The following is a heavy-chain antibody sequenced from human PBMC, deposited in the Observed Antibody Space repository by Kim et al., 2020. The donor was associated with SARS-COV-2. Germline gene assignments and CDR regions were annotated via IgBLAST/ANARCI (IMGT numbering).Heavy chain of an antibody. CDR3: ARGPPNPGIYYYYGMDV. D-gene: IGHD6-13*01. CDR1: GYTFTSYD. V-gene: IGHV1-8*01. CDR2: MNPNSGNT. J-gene: IGHJ6*02. Sequence: ASVKVSCKASGYTFTSYDINWVRQATGQGLEWMGWMNPNSGNTGYAQKFQGRVTMTRNTSISTAYMELSSLRSEDTAVYYCARGPPNPGIYYYYGMDVWGQGTTVTVSS.